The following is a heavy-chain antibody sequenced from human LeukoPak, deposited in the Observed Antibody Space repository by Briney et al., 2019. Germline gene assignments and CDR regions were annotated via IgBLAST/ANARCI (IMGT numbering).Heavy chain of an antibody. CDR3: ASPLDCGG. V-gene: IGHV3-74*01. D-gene: IGHD4-23*01. CDR1: GFTFSSYW. J-gene: IGHJ4*02. CDR2: INSNGSSP. Sequence: PGGSLRLSCAASGFTFSSYWMHWVRQAPGKGLVWVSRINSNGSSPTYADSVKGRFTISRDNAKHTLYRQMNSLRAEDTAVYYCASPLDCGGGGRGTLVTVSS.